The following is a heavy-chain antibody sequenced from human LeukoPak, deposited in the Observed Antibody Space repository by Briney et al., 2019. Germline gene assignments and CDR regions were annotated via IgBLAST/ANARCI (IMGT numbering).Heavy chain of an antibody. CDR3: AKDIGYSYGLDY. CDR1: GFTFDDYA. CDR2: ISGDGGST. Sequence: PGGSLRLSCADSGFTFDDYAMHWVRQAPGKGLEWVSLISGDGGSTYYADSVKGRFTISRDNSKNSLYLQMNSLRTEDAALYYRAKDIGYSYGLDYWGQGTLVTVSS. V-gene: IGHV3-43*02. D-gene: IGHD5-18*01. J-gene: IGHJ4*02.